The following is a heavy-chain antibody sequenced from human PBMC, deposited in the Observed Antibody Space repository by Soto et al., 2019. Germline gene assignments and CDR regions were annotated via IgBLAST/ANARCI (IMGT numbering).Heavy chain of an antibody. Sequence: GGSLRLSCAASGFTFSSYAMSWVRQAPGKGLEWVSAISGSGGSTYYADSVKGRFTISRDNSKNTLYLQMNSLRAEDTAVYYCAKDEGGGGSWDYYYYYMDVWGKGTTVTVSS. V-gene: IGHV3-23*01. J-gene: IGHJ6*03. CDR1: GFTFSSYA. D-gene: IGHD2-15*01. CDR2: ISGSGGST. CDR3: AKDEGGGGSWDYYYYYMDV.